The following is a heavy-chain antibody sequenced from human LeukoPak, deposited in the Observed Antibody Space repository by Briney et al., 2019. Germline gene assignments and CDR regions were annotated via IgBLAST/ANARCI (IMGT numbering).Heavy chain of an antibody. CDR3: ARGYYYGSGSSYYFDY. CDR1: GGTFSSYA. Sequence: ASVKVSCKASGGTFSSYAISWVRQAPGQGLEWMGGIIPIFGTANYAQKFQGRVAITADESTSTAYMELSSLRSEDTAVYYCARGYYYGSGSSYYFDYWGQGTLVTVSS. J-gene: IGHJ4*02. CDR2: IIPIFGTA. V-gene: IGHV1-69*13. D-gene: IGHD3-10*01.